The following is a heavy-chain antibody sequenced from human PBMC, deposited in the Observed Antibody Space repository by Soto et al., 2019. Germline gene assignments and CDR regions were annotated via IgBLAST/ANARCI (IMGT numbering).Heavy chain of an antibody. Sequence: QVHLVQSGTEVKKPGSSVKVSCKASGGTFSSSGFSWVRQAPGQGLEWMGMIVPSLDTTNYAQKFQARVTITADEVTSTAYMELRSLRSEDTAVYYCARGPQPRYTADPYAVDVWGQGNRVIVSS. D-gene: IGHD3-16*02. CDR2: IVPSLDTT. J-gene: IGHJ6*01. V-gene: IGHV1-69*11. CDR1: GGTFSSSG. CDR3: ARGPQPRYTADPYAVDV.